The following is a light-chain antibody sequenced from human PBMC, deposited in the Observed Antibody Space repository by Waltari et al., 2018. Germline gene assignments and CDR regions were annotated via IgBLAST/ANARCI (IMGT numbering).Light chain of an antibody. CDR1: SSDIGSYDL. Sequence: QSALTQPASVSGSPGQSITISCTGTSSDIGSYDLVSWYQQHPGKVPNLMIYHVIKRPSGVSNRFSGSKSGNTASLTISGLQAEDEADYYCSSYARGSVIFGGGTKLTVL. CDR2: HVI. CDR3: SSYARGSVI. J-gene: IGLJ2*01. V-gene: IGLV2-23*02.